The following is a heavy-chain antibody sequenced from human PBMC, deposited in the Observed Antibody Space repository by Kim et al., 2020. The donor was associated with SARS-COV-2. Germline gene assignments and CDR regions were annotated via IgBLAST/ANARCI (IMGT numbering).Heavy chain of an antibody. Sequence: GGSLRLSCAASGFSFSMYWMHWVRQPPGKGLVWVSRINSDGSSTDYADSVKGRFTISRDNAKNRLYLQVNSLRAEDTAVYYCARDLKASPSNIVFDYWGQGTLV. CDR3: ARDLKASPSNIVFDY. J-gene: IGHJ4*02. CDR2: INSDGSST. D-gene: IGHD5-12*01. CDR1: GFSFSMYW. V-gene: IGHV3-74*01.